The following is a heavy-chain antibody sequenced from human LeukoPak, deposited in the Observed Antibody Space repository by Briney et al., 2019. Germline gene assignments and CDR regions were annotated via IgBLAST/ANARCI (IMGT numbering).Heavy chain of an antibody. J-gene: IGHJ5*02. CDR2: IIPIFGTA. CDR1: GGTFSSYA. CDR3: ARDREGYCSSTSCYPSNWFDP. D-gene: IGHD2-2*01. Sequence: GASVKVSCKASGGTFSSYAISWVRQAPGQGLEWMGGIIPIFGTANYAQKFQGRVTITADKSTSTAYMKLSSLRSEDTAVYYCARDREGYCSSTSCYPSNWFDPWGQGTLVTVSS. V-gene: IGHV1-69*06.